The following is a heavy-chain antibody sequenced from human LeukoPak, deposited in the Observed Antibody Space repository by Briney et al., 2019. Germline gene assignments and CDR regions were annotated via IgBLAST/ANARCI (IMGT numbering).Heavy chain of an antibody. CDR2: IYYSGST. D-gene: IGHD3-3*01. J-gene: IGHJ4*02. V-gene: IGHV4-59*01. Sequence: SETLSLTCTVSGGSISSYYWSWIRQPPGKGLEWIGYIYYSGSTNYNPSLKSRVTISVDTSKNQFSLKLSSVTAADTAVYYCARVGGRDYDFWSGPPNFDYWGQGTLVTVSS. CDR1: GGSISSYY. CDR3: ARVGGRDYDFWSGPPNFDY.